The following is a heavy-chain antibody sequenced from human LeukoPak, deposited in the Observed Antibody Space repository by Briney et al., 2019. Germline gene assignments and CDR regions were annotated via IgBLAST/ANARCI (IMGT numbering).Heavy chain of an antibody. J-gene: IGHJ4*02. CDR3: AKDLSWGGYNL. Sequence: GGSLRLSCAASGFTFSSYGMHWVRQAPGKGLEWVAVIWYDGSNKYYADSVKGRFTISRDISKNTLYLQMSSLRAEDTAVYYCAKDLSWGGYNLWGQGTLVTVSS. CDR2: IWYDGSNK. CDR1: GFTFSSYG. D-gene: IGHD5-24*01. V-gene: IGHV3-33*06.